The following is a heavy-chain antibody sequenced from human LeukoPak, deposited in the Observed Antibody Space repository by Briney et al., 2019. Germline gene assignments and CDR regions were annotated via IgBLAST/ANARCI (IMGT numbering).Heavy chain of an antibody. Sequence: PGGSLRLSCAASGFSVTNYYMSWVRKPPGKGLEWVSVVYSGGETHHADSVKGRFTLSRDTSRNTLSLQMDSLRVEDTAVYYCTKDPDAWGRGTLVTVSS. CDR3: TKDPDA. CDR1: GFSVTNYY. V-gene: IGHV3-66*01. CDR2: VYSGGET. J-gene: IGHJ5*01.